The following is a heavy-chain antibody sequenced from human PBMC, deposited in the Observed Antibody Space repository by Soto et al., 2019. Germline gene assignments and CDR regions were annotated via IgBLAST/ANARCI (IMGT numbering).Heavy chain of an antibody. D-gene: IGHD3-22*01. J-gene: IGHJ5*02. CDR2: IYHGGST. CDR3: ARVGPWVPYYYDSSPYTFENWFDP. CDR1: GYTISSGYY. Sequence: KPSETLSLTCAVSGYTISSGYYWGWLRQPPGKGLEWIGIIYHGGSTYYNPSLNSRVTLSIDMTNNHVSLILNSVTAADTAVYYCARVGPWVPYYYDSSPYTFENWFDPWGQGTLVTVSS. V-gene: IGHV4-38-2*01.